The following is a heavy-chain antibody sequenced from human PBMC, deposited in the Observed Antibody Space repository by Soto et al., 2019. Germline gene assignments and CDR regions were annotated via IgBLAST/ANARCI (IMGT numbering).Heavy chain of an antibody. Sequence: EVQLVESGGGLVQPGRSLRLSCAASGFTFDDYAMHWVRQAPGKGLEWVSGISWNSGSIGYADSVKGRFTIARDNAKNSLYLQMNSLRAEDTALYYSAKDPLRAETTPYFDYWGQGTLVTVSS. CDR1: GFTFDDYA. D-gene: IGHD1-1*01. CDR3: AKDPLRAETTPYFDY. J-gene: IGHJ4*02. V-gene: IGHV3-9*01. CDR2: ISWNSGSI.